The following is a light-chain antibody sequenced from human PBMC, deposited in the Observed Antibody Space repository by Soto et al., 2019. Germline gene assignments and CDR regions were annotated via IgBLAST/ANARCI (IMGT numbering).Light chain of an antibody. CDR3: QVWASTAEFFV. CDR2: DAT. CDR1: KIGSKI. J-gene: IGLJ1*01. V-gene: IGLV3-21*02. Sequence: SYALTQPPSVSVAPGQTAKITCWGDKIGSKIAHWYKQRPGQAPVAVVFDATDRPSGIPDRISASRSGDTATLTISRVDAGDEADYYCQVWASTAEFFVFGSGTKVTVL.